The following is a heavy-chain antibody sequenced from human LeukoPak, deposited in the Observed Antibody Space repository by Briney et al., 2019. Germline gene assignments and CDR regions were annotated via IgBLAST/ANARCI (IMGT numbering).Heavy chain of an antibody. J-gene: IGHJ4*02. CDR2: IWYDGSNK. CDR1: GFTFSSYG. V-gene: IGHV3-33*01. CDR3: ARDHRSGSGSGTQANDY. Sequence: PGGSLRLSCAASGFTFSSYGMHWVRQAPGKGLEWVAVIWYDGSNKYYADSVKGRFTISRDNSKNTLYLQMNSLRDEDTAVYYCARDHRSGSGSGTQANDYWGQGTLVTVSS. D-gene: IGHD3-10*01.